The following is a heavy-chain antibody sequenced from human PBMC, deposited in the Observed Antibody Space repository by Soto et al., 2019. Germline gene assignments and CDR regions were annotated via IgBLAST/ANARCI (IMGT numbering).Heavy chain of an antibody. CDR2: MNPNSGNT. CDR3: ARSRPGYCTNGVCYTRNWFDP. J-gene: IGHJ5*02. Sequence: GASVKVSCKASGYTFTSYDINWVRQATGQGLEWMGWMNPNSGNTGYAQKFQGRVTITRNTSISTAYMELSSLRSEDTAVYYCARSRPGYCTNGVCYTRNWFDPWGQGTLVTVSS. CDR1: GYTFTSYD. D-gene: IGHD2-8*01. V-gene: IGHV1-8*01.